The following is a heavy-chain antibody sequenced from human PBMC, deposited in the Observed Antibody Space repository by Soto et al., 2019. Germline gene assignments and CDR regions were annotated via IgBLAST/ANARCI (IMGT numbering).Heavy chain of an antibody. V-gene: IGHV3-23*01. CDR2: ISGSGGST. CDR1: GFPFSSYA. J-gene: IGHJ3*02. Sequence: GGSLRLSCAASGFPFSSYAMSWVRQAPGKGLEWVSAISGSGGSTYYADSVKGRFTISRDNSKNTLYLQMNSLRAEDTAVYYCAKGLGSSDAFDIWGQGTMVTVSS. CDR3: AKGLGSSDAFDI. D-gene: IGHD1-26*01.